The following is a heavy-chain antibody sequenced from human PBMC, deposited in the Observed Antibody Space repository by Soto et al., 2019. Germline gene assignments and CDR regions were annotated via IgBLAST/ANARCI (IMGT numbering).Heavy chain of an antibody. J-gene: IGHJ4*02. CDR3: AREAIAVAGRFDY. CDR2: IYYSGST. CDR1: GGSISSYY. V-gene: IGHV4-59*01. D-gene: IGHD6-19*01. Sequence: KTSETLSLTCTVSGGSISSYYWSWIRQPPGKGLEWIGYIYYSGSTNYNPSLKSRVTISVDTPKNQFSLKLSSVTAADTAVYYCAREAIAVAGRFDYWGQGTLVTVSS.